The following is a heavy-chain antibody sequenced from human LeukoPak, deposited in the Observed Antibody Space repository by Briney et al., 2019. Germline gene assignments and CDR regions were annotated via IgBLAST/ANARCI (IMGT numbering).Heavy chain of an antibody. J-gene: IGHJ6*03. CDR2: ISGSGGST. CDR3: AKVYCSGGSCHYFMDV. Sequence: PGGSLRLSCAASGFTFSSYAMSWVRQAPGKGLEWVSAISGSGGSTYYADSVKGRFTISRDNSKNTLYLQMNSLRAEDTAVYYCAKVYCSGGSCHYFMDVWGKGTTVTVSS. V-gene: IGHV3-23*01. D-gene: IGHD2-15*01. CDR1: GFTFSSYA.